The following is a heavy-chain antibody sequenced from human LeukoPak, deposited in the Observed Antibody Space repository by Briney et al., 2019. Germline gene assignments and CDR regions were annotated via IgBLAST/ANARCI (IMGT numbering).Heavy chain of an antibody. D-gene: IGHD3-9*01. Sequence: GGSLRLSCAASGFTFSSYAMSWVRQAPGRGLEWVSAISGSGGSTYYADSVKGRFTISRDNSKNTMYLQMNSLRAEDTAVYYCAKTGTHYDILTWGQGTLVTVS. CDR3: AKTGTHYDILT. CDR2: ISGSGGST. V-gene: IGHV3-23*01. CDR1: GFTFSSYA. J-gene: IGHJ5*02.